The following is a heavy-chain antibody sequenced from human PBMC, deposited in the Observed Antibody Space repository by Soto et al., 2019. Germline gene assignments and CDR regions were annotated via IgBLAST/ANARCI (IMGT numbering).Heavy chain of an antibody. D-gene: IGHD4-4*01. Sequence: TLSLTCTVSGKSVSTFYWSWIRQPPGKGLEWIGHAYYSGSTNYDPSLKSRVTISVDMSKNQVSLRLTSVTAADTAVYYCARGTDYTQIASYPYGMDVWGQGTSVTVSS. CDR3: ARGTDYTQIASYPYGMDV. V-gene: IGHV4-59*02. CDR1: GKSVSTFY. CDR2: AYYSGST. J-gene: IGHJ6*02.